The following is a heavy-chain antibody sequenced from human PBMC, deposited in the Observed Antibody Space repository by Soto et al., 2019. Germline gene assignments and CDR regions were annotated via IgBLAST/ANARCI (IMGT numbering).Heavy chain of an antibody. CDR1: GFIFNDYY. CDR2: ISSNNRYI. Sequence: PGGSLRLSCAASGFIFNDYYMSWIRQAPGKGLEWVSYISSNNRYIDYADSVKGRFTISRDNAENSVFLQMNSLRAEDTAVYYCARDRDYYVSGGNYFLDYWGQGTLVTAPQ. J-gene: IGHJ4*02. V-gene: IGHV3-11*05. D-gene: IGHD3-22*01. CDR3: ARDRDYYVSGGNYFLDY.